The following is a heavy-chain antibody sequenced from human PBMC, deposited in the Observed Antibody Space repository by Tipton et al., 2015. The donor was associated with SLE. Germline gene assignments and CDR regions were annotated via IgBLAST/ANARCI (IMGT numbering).Heavy chain of an antibody. CDR1: GYTFTDYF. D-gene: IGHD3-22*01. V-gene: IGHV1-46*01. CDR2: FNPSTGRT. CDR3: ARVRYDITGYNVFDN. Sequence: QSGAEVKKPGASVKVSCKASGYTFTDYFIHWVRQAPGQGLEWMGVFNPSTGRTSYAERFQDRVSMTRDTSTSTVFMELSSLRSEDTAVYYCARVRYDITGYNVFDNWGQGTLVTVSS. J-gene: IGHJ4*02.